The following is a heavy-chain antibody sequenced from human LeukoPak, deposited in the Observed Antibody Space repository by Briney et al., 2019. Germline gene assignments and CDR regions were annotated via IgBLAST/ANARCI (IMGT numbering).Heavy chain of an antibody. CDR3: AKVSPVRGYYYGMDV. V-gene: IGHV3-30*18. Sequence: TGGSLRLSCAASGFTFSSYGVHWVRQAPGKGLEWVAVISYDGSNKYYADSVKGRFTISRDNSKNTLYLQMNSLRAEDTAVYYCAKVSPVRGYYYGMDVWGQGTTVTVSS. J-gene: IGHJ6*02. D-gene: IGHD1-1*01. CDR1: GFTFSSYG. CDR2: ISYDGSNK.